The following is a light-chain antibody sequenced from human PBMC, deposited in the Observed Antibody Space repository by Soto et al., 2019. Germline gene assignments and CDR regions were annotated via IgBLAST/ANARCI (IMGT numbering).Light chain of an antibody. CDR1: QSISTY. CDR3: QQYNSYSA. Sequence: DIQMTQSPSSLSASVGDRVTITCRASQSISTYLNWYQQKAGLAPKLLIYAASSLQSGVPSRFSGSGSGTDFTLTISSLQPDDFATYYCQQYNSYSAFGQGTKVDIK. CDR2: AAS. J-gene: IGKJ1*01. V-gene: IGKV1-39*01.